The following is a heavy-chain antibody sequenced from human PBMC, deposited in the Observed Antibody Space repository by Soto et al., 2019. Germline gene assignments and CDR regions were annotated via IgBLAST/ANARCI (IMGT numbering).Heavy chain of an antibody. CDR2: ISLYSDGT. J-gene: IGHJ5*02. V-gene: IGHV1-18*01. CDR3: ARVVPGAEAWFGP. Sequence: GASVKVYFKTSGYTFSNYGITWVRQAPGQPLEWLGWISLYSDGTNYAQRFQGRVSMTTDTSTTTAYMELRSLRSDDTAVYYCARVVPGAEAWFGPWGQGTLVTVSS. D-gene: IGHD2-2*01. CDR1: GYTFSNYG.